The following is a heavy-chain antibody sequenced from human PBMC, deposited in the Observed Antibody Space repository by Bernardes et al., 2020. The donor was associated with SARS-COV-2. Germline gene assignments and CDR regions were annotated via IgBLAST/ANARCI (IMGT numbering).Heavy chain of an antibody. D-gene: IGHD3-22*01. V-gene: IGHV3-21*01. Sequence: GGSLRLSCAASGFKFDDYNMNWVRQAPGKGLEWVSSISGYSSYIYYADSVKGRFTISRDNAKNSLYLQMNSLRAEDTAVYYCARDRSGYYSGNYYYYGMDVWGQGTTVTVSS. CDR2: ISGYSSYI. CDR3: ARDRSGYYSGNYYYYGMDV. J-gene: IGHJ6*02. CDR1: GFKFDDYN.